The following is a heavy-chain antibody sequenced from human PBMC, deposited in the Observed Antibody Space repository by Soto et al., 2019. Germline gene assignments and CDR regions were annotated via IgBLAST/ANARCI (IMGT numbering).Heavy chain of an antibody. CDR1: GFTFSNYA. Sequence: GGSLKLSCAASGFTFSNYAMHWVRQAPGKGLEWVAIVSYDGDNEYYADSVRGRFFISRDNSRNTLYLQTSSLRHEDTAVYYCARDSRRVGATSDLDYWGQGT. D-gene: IGHD1-26*01. V-gene: IGHV3-30*03. CDR2: VSYDGDNE. CDR3: ARDSRRVGATSDLDY. J-gene: IGHJ4*02.